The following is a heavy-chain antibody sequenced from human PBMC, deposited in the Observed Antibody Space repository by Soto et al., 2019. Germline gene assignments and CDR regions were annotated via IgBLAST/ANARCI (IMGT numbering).Heavy chain of an antibody. CDR3: ARGKYYYDSSGYFSDPYFDY. J-gene: IGHJ4*02. Sequence: GGSLRLSCAASGFTFSSYGMHWVRQAPGKGLEWVAVIWYDGSNKYYADSVKGRFTISRDNSKNTLYLQMNSLRAEDTAVYYCARGKYYYDSSGYFSDPYFDYWGQGTLVTVSS. V-gene: IGHV3-33*01. CDR2: IWYDGSNK. D-gene: IGHD3-22*01. CDR1: GFTFSSYG.